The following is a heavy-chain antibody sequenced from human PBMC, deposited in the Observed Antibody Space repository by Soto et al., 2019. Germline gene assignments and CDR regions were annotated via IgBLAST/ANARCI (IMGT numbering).Heavy chain of an antibody. CDR2: ISYDGSNK. CDR3: AKEYGSSWYEGYYFDY. D-gene: IGHD6-13*01. CDR1: GFTFSSYG. Sequence: QVQLVESGGGVVQPGRSLRLSCAASGFTFSSYGMHWVRQAPGKGLEWVAVISYDGSNKYYADCVKGRFTISRDNPKNTMYLQMNSLRAEDTAVYYCAKEYGSSWYEGYYFDYWGQGTMVTVSS. V-gene: IGHV3-30*18. J-gene: IGHJ4*02.